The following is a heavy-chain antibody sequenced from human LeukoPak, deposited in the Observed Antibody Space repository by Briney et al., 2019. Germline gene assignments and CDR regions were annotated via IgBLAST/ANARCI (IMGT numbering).Heavy chain of an antibody. CDR3: VRHIRDSSFFDP. Sequence: PSETLSLTCTVSGGSISGYYWSWIRQPPGKGLEWIGYIYYSGSTNYNPSLKSRVTISVDTSKDQFSLKLTSVTAADTAVFYCVRHIRDSSFFDPWGLGTLVTVSS. V-gene: IGHV4-59*08. D-gene: IGHD6-13*01. CDR2: IYYSGST. J-gene: IGHJ5*02. CDR1: GGSISGYY.